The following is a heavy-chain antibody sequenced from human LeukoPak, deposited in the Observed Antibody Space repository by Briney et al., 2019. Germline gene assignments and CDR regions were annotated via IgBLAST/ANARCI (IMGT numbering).Heavy chain of an antibody. Sequence: SETLSLTCTVSGGSVTSGNYYWNWIRQPAGKGLEWIGRIYTNGGASYNPSLKSRVTISIDTSKNQFSLKLSSVTAADTAVYYCAREPPGYWGQGILVTVSS. CDR2: IYTNGGA. CDR1: GGSVTSGNYY. V-gene: IGHV4-61*02. CDR3: AREPPGY. J-gene: IGHJ4*02.